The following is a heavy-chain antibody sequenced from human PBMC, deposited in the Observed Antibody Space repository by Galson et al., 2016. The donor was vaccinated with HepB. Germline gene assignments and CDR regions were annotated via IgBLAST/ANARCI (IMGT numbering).Heavy chain of an antibody. CDR2: ISAVNGNT. CDR3: ARYRAATAYSDY. CDR1: GYTFTGYG. V-gene: IGHV1-18*01. D-gene: IGHD6-25*01. J-gene: IGHJ4*02. Sequence: VKVSCKASGYTFTGYGISWVRQAPGQGLEWMGWISAVNGNTRYAQRFQDRVTMTIDTSTSTAFMELRSLRSDDTAVYYCARYRAATAYSDYWGQGTLVTVSS.